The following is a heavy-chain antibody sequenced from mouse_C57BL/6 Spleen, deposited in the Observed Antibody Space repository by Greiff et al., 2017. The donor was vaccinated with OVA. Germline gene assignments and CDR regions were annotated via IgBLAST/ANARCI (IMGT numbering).Heavy chain of an antibody. D-gene: IGHD4-1*01. V-gene: IGHV1-52*01. J-gene: IGHJ2*01. CDR2: IDPSDSET. Sequence: QVQLKQPGAELVRPGSSVKLSCKASGYTFTSYWMHWVKQRPIQGLEWIGNIDPSDSETHYNQKFKDKATLPVDKSSSTAYMQLSSLTSEDSAVYYCARLGTADYWGQGTTLTVSS. CDR1: GYTFTSYW. CDR3: ARLGTADY.